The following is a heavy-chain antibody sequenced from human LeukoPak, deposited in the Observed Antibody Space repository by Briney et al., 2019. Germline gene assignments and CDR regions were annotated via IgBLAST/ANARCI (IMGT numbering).Heavy chain of an antibody. Sequence: ASVKVSCKASGYTFTSYAMHWVRQAPGQRLEWMGWINAGNGNTKYSQKFQGRVTITRDTSASTAYMELSSLRSEDTAVYYCAGVLLWFGESNWFDLWGQGTLVTVSS. CDR1: GYTFTSYA. CDR3: AGVLLWFGESNWFDL. D-gene: IGHD3-10*01. CDR2: INAGNGNT. J-gene: IGHJ5*02. V-gene: IGHV1-3*01.